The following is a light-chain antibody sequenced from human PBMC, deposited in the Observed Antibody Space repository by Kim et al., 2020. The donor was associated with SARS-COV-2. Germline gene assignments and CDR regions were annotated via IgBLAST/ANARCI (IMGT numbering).Light chain of an antibody. CDR1: QSVSSY. Sequence: EIVLTQSPATLSLSPGERATLSCRASQSVSSYLAWYQQKPRQAPRLLIYDASNRATGIPARFSGSGSGTDFTLTISSLEPEDFAVYYCQQRSNWPLTFGGGTKLEI. J-gene: IGKJ4*01. V-gene: IGKV3-11*01. CDR2: DAS. CDR3: QQRSNWPLT.